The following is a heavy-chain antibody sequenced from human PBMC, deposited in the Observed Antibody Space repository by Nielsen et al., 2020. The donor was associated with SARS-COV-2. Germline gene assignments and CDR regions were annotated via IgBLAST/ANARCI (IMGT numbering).Heavy chain of an antibody. V-gene: IGHV4-30-4*01. CDR3: ATRTGGALYDAFDI. Sequence: SETLSLTCTVSGASISSGDHYWSWVRQPPGKGLEWIGYIYNSGSTDYNPSLKSRVIISVDRSMTQFSLKLRSVTAADTAVYYCATRTGGALYDAFDIWGQGTMVTVSS. J-gene: IGHJ3*02. D-gene: IGHD7-27*01. CDR1: GASISSGDHY. CDR2: IYNSGST.